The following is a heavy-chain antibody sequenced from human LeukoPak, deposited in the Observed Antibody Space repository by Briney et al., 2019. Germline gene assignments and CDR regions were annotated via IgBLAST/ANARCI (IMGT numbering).Heavy chain of an antibody. Sequence: ASVKVSCKASGYTFTGYYMHWVRQAPGQGLEWMGWINPNSGGTNCAQKFQGRVTMTRDTSISTAYMELSRLRSDDTAVYYCARAYSSGWYQSGVYFDYWGQGTLVTVSS. CDR3: ARAYSSGWYQSGVYFDY. V-gene: IGHV1-2*02. CDR1: GYTFTGYY. D-gene: IGHD6-19*01. CDR2: INPNSGGT. J-gene: IGHJ4*02.